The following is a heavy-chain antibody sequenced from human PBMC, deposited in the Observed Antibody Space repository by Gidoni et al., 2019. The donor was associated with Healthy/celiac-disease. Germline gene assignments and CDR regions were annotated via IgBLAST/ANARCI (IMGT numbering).Heavy chain of an antibody. CDR3: ARDGREIPTDAFDI. D-gene: IGHD2-21*01. J-gene: IGHJ3*02. CDR1: GGSLSRGGYY. CDR2: IYYSGST. Sequence: QVQLQESGPGLVKLSQSLSPTCTVPGGSLSRGGYYWSWIRQHPGKGLEWIGYIYYSGSTYYNPSLKSRVTISVDTSKNQFSLKLSSVTAADTAVYYCARDGREIPTDAFDIWGQGTMVTVSS. V-gene: IGHV4-31*03.